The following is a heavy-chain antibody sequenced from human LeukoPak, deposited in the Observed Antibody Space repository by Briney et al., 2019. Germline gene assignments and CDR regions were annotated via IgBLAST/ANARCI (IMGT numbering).Heavy chain of an antibody. Sequence: PSETLSLTCTVSGGSISSYYWSWIRQPPGKGLEWIGYIYYSGSTNYNPSLKSRVTISVDTSKNQFSLKLSSVTAADTAVYYCARAGERGYSYGRTFDYWGQGILVTVSS. CDR3: ARAGERGYSYGRTFDY. V-gene: IGHV4-59*01. D-gene: IGHD5-18*01. CDR2: IYYSGST. J-gene: IGHJ4*02. CDR1: GGSISSYY.